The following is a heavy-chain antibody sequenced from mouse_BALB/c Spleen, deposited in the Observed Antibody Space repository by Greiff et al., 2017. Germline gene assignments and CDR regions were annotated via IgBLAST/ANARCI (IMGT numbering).Heavy chain of an antibody. CDR2: IRSKSNNYAT. Sequence: EVKLVESGGGLVQPKGSLKLSCAASGFTFNTYAMNWVRQAPGKGLEWVARIRSKSNNYATYYADSVKDRFTISRDDSQSMLYLQMNNLKTEDTAVYYCVRDLLWLRRGAMDYWGQGTSVTVSS. D-gene: IGHD2-2*01. CDR3: VRDLLWLRRGAMDY. V-gene: IGHV10-1*02. CDR1: GFTFNTYA. J-gene: IGHJ4*01.